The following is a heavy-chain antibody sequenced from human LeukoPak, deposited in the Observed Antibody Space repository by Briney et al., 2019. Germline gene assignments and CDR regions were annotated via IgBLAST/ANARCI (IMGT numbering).Heavy chain of an antibody. V-gene: IGHV4-39*07. CDR3: ADVTTYSSSFGFGAFDI. D-gene: IGHD6-6*01. J-gene: IGHJ3*02. CDR1: GGSISSSSYY. CDR2: IYYSGST. Sequence: SETLSLTCTVSGGSISSSSYYWGWIRQPPGKGLEWIGSIYYSGSTYYNPSLKSRVTISVDTSKNQFSLKLSSVTAADTAVYYCADVTTYSSSFGFGAFDIWGQGTMVTVSS.